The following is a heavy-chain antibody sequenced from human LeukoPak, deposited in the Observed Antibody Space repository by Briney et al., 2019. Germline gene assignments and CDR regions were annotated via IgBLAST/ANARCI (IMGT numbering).Heavy chain of an antibody. CDR3: ARMDIGLVRD. V-gene: IGHV3-64*01. CDR2: ICSDGGCT. CDR1: GFTFSSFA. Sequence: GGSLRLSCAASGFTFSSFAMHWVRQAPGKQLEYVSAICSDGGCTYYANSVKGRFTISRDNSKNTLYLQMGSLRAEDMAVYYCARMDIGLVRDWGQGTLVTVSS. J-gene: IGHJ4*02. D-gene: IGHD3-10*01.